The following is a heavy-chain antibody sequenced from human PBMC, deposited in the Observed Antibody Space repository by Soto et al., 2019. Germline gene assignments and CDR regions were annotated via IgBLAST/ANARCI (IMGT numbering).Heavy chain of an antibody. J-gene: IGHJ6*02. V-gene: IGHV1-69*01. D-gene: IGHD3-10*01. CDR1: GDTFKNSV. CDR3: VAELDFGKLSVV. CDR2: TIPLFGTT. Sequence: QVQLVQSGVEVKKPGSSVRVSCKASGDTFKNSVISWVRQAPGQGLEWMGGTIPLFGTTDYAQKFQGRLTITTDESKTTAYMEVSRLTSEDTAFYYCVAELDFGKLSVVWGQGTTVIVSS.